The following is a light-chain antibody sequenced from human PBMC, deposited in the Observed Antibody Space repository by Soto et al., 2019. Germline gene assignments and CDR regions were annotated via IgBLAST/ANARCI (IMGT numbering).Light chain of an antibody. Sequence: QSVLTQPPSASGTPGQRVTISCSGGSSNIGTNAVNWYQQLPGTAPKLLIYNNNQRPSGVPDRFSGSKSGTSASLAISGLQPEDEADYYCSSFSSSSTLVFGTGTKVTVL. CDR3: SSFSSSSTLV. J-gene: IGLJ1*01. CDR2: NNN. V-gene: IGLV1-44*01. CDR1: SSNIGTNA.